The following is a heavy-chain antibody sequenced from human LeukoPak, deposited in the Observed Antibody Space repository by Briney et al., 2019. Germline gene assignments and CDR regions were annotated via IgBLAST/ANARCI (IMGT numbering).Heavy chain of an antibody. CDR1: GGSISNYY. CDR2: IYYSGST. Sequence: SETLSLTCTVSGGSISNYYWSWIRQPPGERLEWIGYIYYSGSTNYNPSLKSRVTISVDTSKDQFSLKLSSVTAADTAVYYCATGWYFDLWGRGTLVTVSS. J-gene: IGHJ2*01. V-gene: IGHV4-59*01. CDR3: ATGWYFDL.